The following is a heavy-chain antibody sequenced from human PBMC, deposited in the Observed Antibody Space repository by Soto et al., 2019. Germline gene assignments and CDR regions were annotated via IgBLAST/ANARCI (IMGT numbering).Heavy chain of an antibody. CDR1: GGGFDWCS. Sequence: SVKVCWEGAGGGFDWCSIDWVRQATGHGHEWMGQIIPIFGTISHAQNFQGRITITADESTSTAYMELSSLRSDDTAVYYCARPRTVAATKGYDYWGQGTLVTVSS. D-gene: IGHD4-4*01. CDR2: IIPIFGTI. J-gene: IGHJ4*02. CDR3: ARPRTVAATKGYDY. V-gene: IGHV1-69*13.